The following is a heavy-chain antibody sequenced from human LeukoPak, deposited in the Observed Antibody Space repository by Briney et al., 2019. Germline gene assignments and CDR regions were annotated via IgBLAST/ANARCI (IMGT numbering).Heavy chain of an antibody. Sequence: GGSLRLSCAASGFEFSSYGMHWVRQAPGKGLEWVAFIHYEGTNGYYADSVKGRFTISRDNSKNTLYVQMNSLRAKDTALYYCAKDYYGSGSIIDDWGQGTLVTVSS. CDR1: GFEFSSYG. CDR2: IHYEGTNG. V-gene: IGHV3-30*02. D-gene: IGHD3-10*01. CDR3: AKDYYGSGSIIDD. J-gene: IGHJ4*02.